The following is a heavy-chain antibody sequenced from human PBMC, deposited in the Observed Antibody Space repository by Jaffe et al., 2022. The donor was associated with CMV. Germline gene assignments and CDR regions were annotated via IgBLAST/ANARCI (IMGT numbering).Heavy chain of an antibody. CDR1: GFSLSTSGMC. CDR3: ARIPPPYGDYYADAFDI. J-gene: IGHJ3*02. D-gene: IGHD4-17*01. Sequence: QVTLRESGPALVKPTQTLTLTCTFSGFSLSTSGMCVSWIRQPPGKALEWLARIDWDDDKYYSTSLKTRLTISKDTSKNQVVLTMTNMDPVDTATYYCARIPPPYGDYYADAFDIWGQGTMVTVSS. V-gene: IGHV2-70*15. CDR2: IDWDDDK.